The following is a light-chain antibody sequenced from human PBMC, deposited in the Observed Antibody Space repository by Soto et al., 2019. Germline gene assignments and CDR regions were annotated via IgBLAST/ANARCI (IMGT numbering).Light chain of an antibody. Sequence: TVMTQSPATLSVSVGERVTLSCRASQSVRNNLAWYQQKPGQAPRLLIYAASTRATGIPARFSGSGSGTEFTLTISSLQSEDFAVYYCQQYNNWPRTFGQGTKVDIK. CDR3: QQYNNWPRT. V-gene: IGKV3-15*01. CDR2: AAS. CDR1: QSVRNN. J-gene: IGKJ1*01.